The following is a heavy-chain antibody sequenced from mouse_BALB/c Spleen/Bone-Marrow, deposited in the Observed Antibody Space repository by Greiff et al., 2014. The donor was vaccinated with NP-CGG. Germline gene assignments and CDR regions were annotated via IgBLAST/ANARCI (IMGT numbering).Heavy chain of an antibody. V-gene: IGHV5-9-3*01. CDR3: ARQDYYGSSPHWYFDV. CDR1: GFTFSSYA. Sequence: EVHLVESGGGLVKPGGSLKLSCAASGFTFSSYAMSWVRQTPEKRLEWVATISSGGSYTYYADSVKGRFTISRDTAKNTLYLQVSSLRSEDTAIYYCARQDYYGSSPHWYFDVWGAGTTVTVSS. J-gene: IGHJ1*01. D-gene: IGHD1-1*01. CDR2: ISSGGSYT.